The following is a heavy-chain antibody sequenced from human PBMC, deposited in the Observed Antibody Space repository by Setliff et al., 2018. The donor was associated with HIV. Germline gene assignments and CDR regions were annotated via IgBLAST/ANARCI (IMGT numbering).Heavy chain of an antibody. D-gene: IGHD3-22*01. CDR2: ISANNGNT. CDR3: ARHASTWYYESSGPPFDY. CDR1: GYTFTRYG. J-gene: IGHJ4*02. V-gene: IGHV1-18*01. Sequence: ASVKVSCKASGYTFTRYGISWVRQAPGQGLEWMGWISANNGNTNYAQKLQGRVTMTTDTATSTAYMELRSLRSDDTAVYYCARHASTWYYESSGPPFDYWGQGTLVTVSS.